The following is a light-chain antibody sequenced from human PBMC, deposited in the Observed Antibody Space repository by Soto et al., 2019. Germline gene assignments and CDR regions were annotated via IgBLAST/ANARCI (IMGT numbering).Light chain of an antibody. CDR1: QIISNS. CDR2: GAS. V-gene: IGKV3-11*01. J-gene: IGKJ1*01. CDR3: QQRTDWPWA. Sequence: EIVLTQSPATLALSPGERATLSCRASQIISNSLVWYQQKPGQPPRLLIYGASNRAAGIPAKFSGSGSGTDFTLTTSSLEPEDFAVYYCQQRTDWPWAFGQGTRVEVK.